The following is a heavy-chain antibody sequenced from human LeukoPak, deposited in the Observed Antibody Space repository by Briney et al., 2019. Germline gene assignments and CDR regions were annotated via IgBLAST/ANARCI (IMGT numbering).Heavy chain of an antibody. V-gene: IGHV4-39*01. J-gene: IGHJ4*02. D-gene: IGHD3-10*01. CDR2: IYYSGST. CDR1: GGSISSSSYY. Sequence: SETLSLTCTVSGGSISSSSYYWGWIRQPPGKGLEWIGSIYYSGSTYYNPSLKSRVTISVDTSKNQFSLKLSSVTAADTALYYCAKVRGVIIGPLDYWGQGTLVTVSS. CDR3: AKVRGVIIGPLDY.